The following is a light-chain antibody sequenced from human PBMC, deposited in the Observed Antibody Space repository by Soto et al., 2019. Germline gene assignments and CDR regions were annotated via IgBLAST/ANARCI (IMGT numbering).Light chain of an antibody. CDR2: XVS. CDR1: SSDVGGYNY. V-gene: IGLV2-14*01. J-gene: IGLJ2*01. CDR3: SSYTSSSTLV. Sequence: QSVLTQPASVSGSPGQSITISCTGTSSDVGGYNYVSWYQQHPGKAPXLMIYXVSNRPSXXXXXXXXXXXXXXXXXXXXGXQAEDEADYYCSSYTSSSTLVFGGGTKLTVL.